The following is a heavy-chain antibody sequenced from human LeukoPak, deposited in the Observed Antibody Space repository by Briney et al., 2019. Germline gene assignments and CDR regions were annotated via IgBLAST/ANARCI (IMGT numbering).Heavy chain of an antibody. V-gene: IGHV4-39*07. CDR1: GGAISSSDYY. D-gene: IGHD6-13*01. CDR3: AREYSSKQNNWFDP. Sequence: SETLSLTCTVSGGAISSSDYYWGWVRQPPGKGLEWIGSVYHSGSSYDNPSLNSRVSISVDTSKNQFSLRLTPVTAADTAVYYCAREYSSKQNNWFDPWGQGTLATVSS. CDR2: VYHSGSS. J-gene: IGHJ5*02.